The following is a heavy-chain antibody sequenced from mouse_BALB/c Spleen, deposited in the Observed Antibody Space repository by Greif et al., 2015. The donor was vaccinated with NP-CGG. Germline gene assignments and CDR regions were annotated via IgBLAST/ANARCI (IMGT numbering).Heavy chain of an antibody. V-gene: IGHV5-9-3*01. D-gene: IGHD2-1*01. CDR1: GFTFSSYA. J-gene: IGHJ4*01. Sequence: EVQLVESGGGLVKPGGSLKLSCAASGFTFSSYAMSWVRQTPEKRLEWVATISSGGSYTYYPDSVKGRFTISRDNAKNTLYLQMSSLRSEDTAMYYCARLLDYYAMDYWGQGTSVTVSS. CDR2: ISSGGSYT. CDR3: ARLLDYYAMDY.